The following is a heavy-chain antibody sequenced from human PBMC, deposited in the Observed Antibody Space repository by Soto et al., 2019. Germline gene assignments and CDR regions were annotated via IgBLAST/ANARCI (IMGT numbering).Heavy chain of an antibody. CDR3: ARAGFWNLDS. CDR2: TYYRSRWYN. J-gene: IGHJ4*02. CDR1: GDSVSGNSAA. V-gene: IGHV6-1*01. Sequence: PSQTLSLTCAISGDSVSGNSAAWNWIRQSPSRGLEWLGRTYYRSRWYNDYAVSVKSRITVTPDTSKNQFPLHLNSVTPEDTAVYYCARAGFWNLDSWGQGTPVTVSS. D-gene: IGHD1-1*01.